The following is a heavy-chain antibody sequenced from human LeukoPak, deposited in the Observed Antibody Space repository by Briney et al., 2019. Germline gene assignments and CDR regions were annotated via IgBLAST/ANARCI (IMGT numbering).Heavy chain of an antibody. CDR1: GFTFSSYE. J-gene: IGHJ4*02. V-gene: IGHV3-48*03. CDR3: AGAGPPPIY. CDR2: ISSSGSTI. Sequence: GGSLRLSCAASGFTFSSYEMNWLRQAPGKELEWVSYISSSGSTIYYADSVKGRFTISRDNAKNSLYLQMNSLRAEDTAVYYCAGAGPPPIYWGQGTLVTVSS.